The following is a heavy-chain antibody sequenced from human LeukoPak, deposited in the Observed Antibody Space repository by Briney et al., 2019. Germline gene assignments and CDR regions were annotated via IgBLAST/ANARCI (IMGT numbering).Heavy chain of an antibody. CDR3: ATVRGYSYGMGPFDY. CDR1: GGTFSSYA. CDR2: IIPIFGTA. D-gene: IGHD5-18*01. V-gene: IGHV1-69*06. Sequence: APVKVSCKASGGTFSSYAISWVRQAPGQGLEWMGGIIPIFGTANYAQKFQGRDTITADKSTSTAYMELSSLRSEDTAVYYCATVRGYSYGMGPFDYWGQGTLVTVSS. J-gene: IGHJ4*02.